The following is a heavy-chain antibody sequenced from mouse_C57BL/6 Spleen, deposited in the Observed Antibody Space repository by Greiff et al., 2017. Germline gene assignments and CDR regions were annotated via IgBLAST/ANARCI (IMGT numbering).Heavy chain of an antibody. CDR2: IYPGDGDT. V-gene: IGHV1-82*01. J-gene: IGHJ2*01. CDR3: ARWDYGSRTRDYFYY. Sequence: QVQLQQSGPELVKPGASVKISCKASGYAFSSSWMNWVKQRPGKGLEWIGRIYPGDGDTNYNGKFKGKATLTADKSSSTAYMQLSSLTSEDSAVYFCARWDYGSRTRDYFYYWGQGTTLTVSS. CDR1: GYAFSSSW. D-gene: IGHD1-1*01.